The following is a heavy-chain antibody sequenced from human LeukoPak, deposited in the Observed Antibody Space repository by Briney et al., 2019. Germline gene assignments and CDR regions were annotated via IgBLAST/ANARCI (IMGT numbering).Heavy chain of an antibody. Sequence: GGSLRLSCAASGFTFSSYSMNWVRQAPGKGLGWVSYISSSSNAIYYADSVKGRFTISRDNAKNSLCLQMNSLRAEDTAVYYCARAYYYDSSGYHDYWGQGTLVTVSS. CDR2: ISSSSNAI. V-gene: IGHV3-48*04. D-gene: IGHD3-22*01. CDR3: ARAYYYDSSGYHDY. J-gene: IGHJ4*02. CDR1: GFTFSSYS.